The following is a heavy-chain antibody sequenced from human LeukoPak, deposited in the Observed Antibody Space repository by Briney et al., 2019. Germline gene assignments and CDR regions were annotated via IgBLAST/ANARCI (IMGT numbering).Heavy chain of an antibody. D-gene: IGHD1-14*01. J-gene: IGHJ5*02. V-gene: IGHV3-23*01. CDR1: EFTFSNYA. CDR3: AKGSGINHYHWIDP. Sequence: GGSLRLSCAASEFTFSNYAMNWVRQAPGKGLEWVSGISGGGSTYYADSVKGRFTISRDNSKNTLYLQMDSLRAEDTALYYCAKGSGINHYHWIDPWGQGTLVTVSS. CDR2: ISGGGST.